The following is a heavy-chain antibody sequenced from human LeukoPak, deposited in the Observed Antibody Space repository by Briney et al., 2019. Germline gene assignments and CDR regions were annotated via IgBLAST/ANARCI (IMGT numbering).Heavy chain of an antibody. CDR3: ARSRGGVTLDY. CDR1: GGSITTYY. V-gene: IGHV4-59*08. CDR2: ISYTGSR. Sequence: SETLSLTCTVSGGSITTYYWTWIRQPPGKGLEWIGYISYTGSRNYSPSLKSRVTMSVDTSKNEFSLRLSSVTAADTAVYFCARSRGGVTLDYWGQGTLVTVSS. J-gene: IGHJ4*02. D-gene: IGHD2-21*02.